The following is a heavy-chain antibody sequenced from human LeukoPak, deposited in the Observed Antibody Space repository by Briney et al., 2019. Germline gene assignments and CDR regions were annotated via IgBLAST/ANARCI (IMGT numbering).Heavy chain of an antibody. CDR1: GFTFSDYY. J-gene: IGHJ4*02. V-gene: IGHV3-11*05. D-gene: IGHD2-21*01. CDR3: AKDNLGHTHGEFDY. CDR2: ISSSSSYT. Sequence: KAGGSLRLSCAASGFTFSDYYMSWIRQAPGKGLEWVSYISSSSSYTYYADSVKGRFTISRDNSKNTLYLQMNSLRAEDTAVYYCAKDNLGHTHGEFDYWGQGTLVTVSS.